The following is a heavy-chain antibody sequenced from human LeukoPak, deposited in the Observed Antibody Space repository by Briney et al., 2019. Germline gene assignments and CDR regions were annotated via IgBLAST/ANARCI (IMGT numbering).Heavy chain of an antibody. CDR1: RFTFSSYA. D-gene: IGHD3-10*01. V-gene: IGHV3-33*01. CDR2: IWYDGSNK. J-gene: IGHJ4*02. CDR3: ARVGYYSSGPFSYFDY. Sequence: GGSLRLSCAASRFTFSSYAMHWVRQAPGKGLEWVAVIWYDGSNKYYADSVKGRFTISRDNSKNTLYLQMNSLRVEDTAVYYCARVGYYSSGPFSYFDYWGQGTLVTVSS.